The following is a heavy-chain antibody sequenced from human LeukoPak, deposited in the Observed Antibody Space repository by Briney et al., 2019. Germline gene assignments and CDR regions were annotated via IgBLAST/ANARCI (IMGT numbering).Heavy chain of an antibody. D-gene: IGHD3-22*01. J-gene: IGHJ4*02. Sequence: GGSLRLSCAASGFTFSSYWMHWVRQAPGKGLVWVSRINSDGSTTNYADSVKDRFTISRDNAKNTLSLQMNSLSAEDTAVYYCATSDPISGYYYWGQGTLVTVSS. CDR1: GFTFSSYW. CDR3: ATSDPISGYYY. V-gene: IGHV3-74*01. CDR2: INSDGSTT.